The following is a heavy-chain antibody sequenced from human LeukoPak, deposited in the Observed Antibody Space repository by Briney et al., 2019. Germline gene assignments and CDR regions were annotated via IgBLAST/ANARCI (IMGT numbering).Heavy chain of an antibody. CDR2: INHSGST. J-gene: IGHJ4*02. CDR1: GGSISSSSYY. Sequence: TSETLSLTCTVSGGSISSSSYYWGWIRQPPGKGLEWIGEINHSGSTNYNPSLKSRVTISVDTSKNQFSLKLSSVTAADTAVYYCARGRLGSVRGVIINYFDYWGQGTLVTVSS. D-gene: IGHD3-10*01. CDR3: ARGRLGSVRGVIINYFDY. V-gene: IGHV4-39*07.